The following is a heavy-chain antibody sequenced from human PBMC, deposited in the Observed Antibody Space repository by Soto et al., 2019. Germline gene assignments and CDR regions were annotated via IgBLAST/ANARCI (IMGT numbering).Heavy chain of an antibody. D-gene: IGHD4-4*01. CDR1: GFTVSSSY. J-gene: IGHJ6*02. CDR2: IYSGGST. CDR3: ARDEDYSTHYYYGMDV. V-gene: IGHV3-53*01. Sequence: PGGSLRLSCAASGFTVSSSYMSWVRQAPGKGLEWVSVIYSGGSTYYADSVKGRFTISRDNSKNTLYLQMNSLRAEDTAVYYCARDEDYSTHYYYGMDVWGQGTTVTVS.